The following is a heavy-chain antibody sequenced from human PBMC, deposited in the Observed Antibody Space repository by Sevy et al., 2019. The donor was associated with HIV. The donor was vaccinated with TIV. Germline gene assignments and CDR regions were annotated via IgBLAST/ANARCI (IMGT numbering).Heavy chain of an antibody. D-gene: IGHD2-2*01. CDR1: GFTFSTYW. Sequence: GGSLRLSCAASGFTFSTYWMSWVRQAPGKGLEWVANIKQDGTEKYYVDSVKGRFTISRDNSKNTLYLQMNSLRAEDTAVYYCAKDKGQLHEYYYYGMDVWGQGTTVTVSS. V-gene: IGHV3-7*01. J-gene: IGHJ6*02. CDR2: IKQDGTEK. CDR3: AKDKGQLHEYYYYGMDV.